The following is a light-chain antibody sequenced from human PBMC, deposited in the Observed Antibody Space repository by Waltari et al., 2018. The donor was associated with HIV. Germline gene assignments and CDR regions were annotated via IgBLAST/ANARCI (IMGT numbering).Light chain of an antibody. Sequence: QSALAQPASVSGSPGQSITLSCTGDASDLGRYVSWYPQHPGTVPKLIIFDVTQRPSGISYRFSGSKSGNTASLSISGLQAEDEAHYFCTSYIGASRLFGGGTKVTVL. CDR1: ASDLGRY. CDR2: DVT. CDR3: TSYIGASRL. V-gene: IGLV2-14*03. J-gene: IGLJ2*01.